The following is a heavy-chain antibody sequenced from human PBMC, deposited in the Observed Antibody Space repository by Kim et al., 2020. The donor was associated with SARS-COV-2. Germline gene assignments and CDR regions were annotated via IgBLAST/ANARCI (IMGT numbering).Heavy chain of an antibody. V-gene: IGHV4-39*01. D-gene: IGHD3-16*01. J-gene: IGHJ4*02. Sequence: SETLSLTCAVSGGSISSSSYFWGWIRQPPGKGLEWIGSIFYSGSAFYNPSLKSRVTISVDTSKNQFSLKLTSVSAADTAVYYCAKHGGGMASSFDYRGQGNLVTVSS. CDR1: GGSISSSSYF. CDR3: AKHGGGMASSFDY. CDR2: IFYSGSA.